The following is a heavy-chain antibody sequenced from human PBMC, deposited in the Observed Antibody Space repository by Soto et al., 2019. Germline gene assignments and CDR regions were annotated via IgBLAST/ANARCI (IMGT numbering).Heavy chain of an antibody. V-gene: IGHV1-18*01. J-gene: IGHJ6*02. CDR1: GYTFTGYG. CDR2: ISAYNGNT. D-gene: IGHD5-18*01. CDR3: ARETDTAMVTSYYGMDV. Sequence: ASVKVSCKASGYTFTGYGISWVRQAPGQGLEWMGRISAYNGNTNYAQKLQGRVTMTTDTSTSTAYMELRSLRSDDTAVYYCARETDTAMVTSYYGMDVWGQGTTVTVSS.